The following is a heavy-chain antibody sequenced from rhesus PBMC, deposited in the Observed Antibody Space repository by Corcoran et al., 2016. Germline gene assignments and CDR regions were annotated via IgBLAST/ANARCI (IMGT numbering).Heavy chain of an antibody. J-gene: IGHJ4*01. CDR2: IYGSSGSP. V-gene: IGHV4-165*01. D-gene: IGHD2-8*01. CDR3: AKKGGYCSGGVCGFNIDY. Sequence: QLQLQESGPGLVKPSETLSVTCDVSGYSIIRNYWSWIRQPPGKGLEWMGYIYGSSGSPYYNPSLKSRVTISTDTSKNQFSLKLSSVTAADTAMYYCAKKGGYCSGGVCGFNIDYWGQGVLVTVSS. CDR1: GYSIIRNY.